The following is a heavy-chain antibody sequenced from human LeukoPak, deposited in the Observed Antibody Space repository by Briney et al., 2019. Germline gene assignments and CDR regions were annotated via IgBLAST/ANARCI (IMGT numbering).Heavy chain of an antibody. D-gene: IGHD3-22*01. Sequence: PSETPSLTCTVSGDSISTSSYYWGWIRKPPGKGLEWLGSIYYSGSTYYNPSLKSRVTISVDTSKNQLSLNLYSVTAADTAVFYCARSYYYDYRQIDYWGQGTLVTVSS. V-gene: IGHV4-39*01. CDR3: ARSYYYDYRQIDY. CDR2: IYYSGST. CDR1: GDSISTSSYY. J-gene: IGHJ4*02.